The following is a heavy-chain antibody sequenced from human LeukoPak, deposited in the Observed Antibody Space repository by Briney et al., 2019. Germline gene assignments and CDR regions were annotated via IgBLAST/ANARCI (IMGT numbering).Heavy chain of an antibody. V-gene: IGHV1-8*01. Sequence: ASVTVSCKASAYTFTSYEINWVRQAPGEGLEGMGGMNPNSGNTGYAQKFQGRVTMTRVTSISTAYMQLNNLTSEDTAVYYCARGSWGEIAGRKSFEFWGQGALVTVSS. CDR2: MNPNSGNT. D-gene: IGHD6-6*01. J-gene: IGHJ4*02. CDR1: AYTFTSYE. CDR3: ARGSWGEIAGRKSFEF.